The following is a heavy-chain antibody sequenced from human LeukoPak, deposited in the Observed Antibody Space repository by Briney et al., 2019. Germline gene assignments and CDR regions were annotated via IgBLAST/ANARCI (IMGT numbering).Heavy chain of an antibody. J-gene: IGHJ3*02. CDR2: ISSSTGTI. CDR3: ARAKRNGFDI. Sequence: GGSLRLSCAASGFTFSSYSMNWVRQAPGKGLEWVSYISSSTGTIYYADSVKGRFTISRDNAKNSLYPQMSSLRAEDTAVYYCARAKRNGFDIWGQGTMVTVSS. V-gene: IGHV3-48*01. CDR1: GFTFSSYS.